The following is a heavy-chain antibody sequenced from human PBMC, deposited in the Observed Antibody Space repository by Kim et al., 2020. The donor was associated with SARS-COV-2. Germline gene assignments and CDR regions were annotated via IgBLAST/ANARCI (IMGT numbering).Heavy chain of an antibody. Sequence: ASVKVSCKASGYSFTSKPVNWVRQAPGQGLEWMGWIKTHTGDPTYAQDFTGRFVFSLDTSVNTAYLQINDLQIADTAVYYCARAGAAGMGPAYWGQGTLATVSS. CDR3: ARAGAAGMGPAY. CDR2: IKTHTGDP. CDR1: GYSFTSKP. V-gene: IGHV7-4-1*02. D-gene: IGHD6-25*01. J-gene: IGHJ4*02.